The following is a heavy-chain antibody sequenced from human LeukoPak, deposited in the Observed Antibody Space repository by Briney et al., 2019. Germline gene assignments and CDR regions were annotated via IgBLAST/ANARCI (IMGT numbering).Heavy chain of an antibody. CDR3: ATTDLRFLEWLLIY. D-gene: IGHD3-3*01. V-gene: IGHV1-8*01. J-gene: IGHJ4*02. CDR1: GYTFTSYD. CDR2: MNPNSGNT. Sequence: ASVKVSCKASGYTFTSYDINWVRQATGQGLEWMGWMNPNSGNTGYAQKFQGRVTMTRNTSISTAYMELSSLRSEDTAVYYCATTDLRFLEWLLIYWGQGTLVTVSS.